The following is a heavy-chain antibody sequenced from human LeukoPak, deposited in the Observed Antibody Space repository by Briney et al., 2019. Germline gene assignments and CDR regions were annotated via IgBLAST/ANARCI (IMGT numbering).Heavy chain of an antibody. J-gene: IGHJ4*02. CDR2: INPNSGDP. Sequence: GASVKVSCKASGYTFSDYYMHWVRQAPGQGLEWMGWINPNSGDPNYAQSFQGRVTMTRDTSISTAYMELTRLTSDGTAMYYCARASGASGSYYPYWGQGTLVTVSS. D-gene: IGHD3-10*01. V-gene: IGHV1-2*02. CDR3: ARASGASGSYYPY. CDR1: GYTFSDYY.